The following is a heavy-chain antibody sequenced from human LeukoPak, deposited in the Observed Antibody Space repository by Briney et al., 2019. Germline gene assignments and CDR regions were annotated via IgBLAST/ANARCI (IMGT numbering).Heavy chain of an antibody. D-gene: IGHD3-22*01. CDR1: GFTFSSYG. CDR2: ISYDGSNK. V-gene: IGHV3-30*18. J-gene: IGHJ4*02. Sequence: GGSLRLSCAASGFTFSSYGMHWVRQAPGKGLEWVAVISYDGSNKYYADSVKGRFTISRDNSKNTLYLQMNSLRAEDTAVYYCAKDNLYDSSDYYLRFDYWGQGTLVTVSS. CDR3: AKDNLYDSSDYYLRFDY.